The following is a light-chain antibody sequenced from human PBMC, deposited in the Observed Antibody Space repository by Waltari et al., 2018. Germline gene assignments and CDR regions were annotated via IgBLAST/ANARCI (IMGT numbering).Light chain of an antibody. CDR2: ETS. V-gene: IGKV1-33*01. CDR1: QNIRTF. CDR3: QQFENLPYS. Sequence: DIQMTPSPSSLSASVGDRVTLSCQASQNIRTFLNWYHQKPGKPPNLLIFETSNLHSGVPSRFSGSGSGTQFIFTISSLQPEDVGTYYCQQFENLPYSFGQGTKLEIK. J-gene: IGKJ2*01.